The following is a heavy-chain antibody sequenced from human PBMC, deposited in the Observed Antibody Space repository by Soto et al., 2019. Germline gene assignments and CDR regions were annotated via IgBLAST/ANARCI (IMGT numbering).Heavy chain of an antibody. J-gene: IGHJ6*02. D-gene: IGHD4-17*01. CDR3: ARLPSTTVTTLSDYYYGMDV. V-gene: IGHV1-69*01. CDR2: IIPIFGTA. Sequence: QVQLVQSGAEVKKPGSSVKVSCKASGGTFSSYAISWVRQAPGQGLEWMGGIIPIFGTANYAQKFQGRVTITADESTSTAYMALSSLRSEDTAVYYCARLPSTTVTTLSDYYYGMDVWGQGTTVTVSS. CDR1: GGTFSSYA.